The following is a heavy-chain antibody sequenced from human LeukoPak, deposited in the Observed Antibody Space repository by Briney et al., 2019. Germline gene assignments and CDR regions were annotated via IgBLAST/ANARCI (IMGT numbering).Heavy chain of an antibody. CDR3: TRAYYGFWSLEDYFDY. D-gene: IGHD3-3*01. Sequence: GGSLRLSCTASGFTFGDYAMSWVRQAPGKGLEWVGFIRSKAYGGTTEYAASVKGRFTISRDDSKSIAYLQMNSLKTEDTAVYYCTRAYYGFWSLEDYFDYWGQGTLVTVSS. J-gene: IGHJ4*02. CDR1: GFTFGDYA. CDR2: IRSKAYGGTT. V-gene: IGHV3-49*04.